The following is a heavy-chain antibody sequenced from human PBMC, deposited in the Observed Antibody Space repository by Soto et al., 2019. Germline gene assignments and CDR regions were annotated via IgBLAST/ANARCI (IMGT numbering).Heavy chain of an antibody. CDR2: IFYSGST. D-gene: IGHD3-22*01. CDR3: AIYDSSGSRGFQH. Sequence: QAQLQESGPGLVKPSQTLSLTCTVSGGSISSGVYYWSWIRQHPGKGLEWIGYIFYSGSTYYNPSLKNRVTISVDMSTNQFSLKLSSVTAADTAVYYCAIYDSSGSRGFQHWGQGTLITVSS. J-gene: IGHJ1*01. CDR1: GGSISSGVYY. V-gene: IGHV4-31*03.